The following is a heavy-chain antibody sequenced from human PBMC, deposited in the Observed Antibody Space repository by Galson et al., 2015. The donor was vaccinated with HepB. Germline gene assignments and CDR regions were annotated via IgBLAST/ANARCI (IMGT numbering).Heavy chain of an antibody. CDR3: ARGGSSSWHKFDAFYM. J-gene: IGHJ3*02. V-gene: IGHV1-2*06. CDR2: INPNNGGT. D-gene: IGHD6-13*01. Sequence: SVKVSCKASGYAVTANYMHWVRQAPGQGLEWMGRINPNNGGTNYAQNFQGRVTMTRDTSINIAYMELSSLRSDDTAVYYCARGGSSSWHKFDAFYMWGQGTMVTVSP. CDR1: GYAVTANY.